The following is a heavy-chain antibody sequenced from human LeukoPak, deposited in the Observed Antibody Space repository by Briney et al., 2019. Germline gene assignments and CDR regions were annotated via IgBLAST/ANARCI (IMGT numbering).Heavy chain of an antibody. CDR3: ARDTAMETPHYYYYMDV. J-gene: IGHJ6*03. CDR1: GYTFTGYY. V-gene: IGHV1-2*02. CDR2: INPNSGGT. D-gene: IGHD5-18*01. Sequence: GASVMVSCKASGYTFTGYYMHWVRQAPGQGLEWMGWINPNSGGTNYAQKFQGRVTMTRDTSISTAYMELSRLRSDDTAVYYCARDTAMETPHYYYYMDVWGKGTTVTVSS.